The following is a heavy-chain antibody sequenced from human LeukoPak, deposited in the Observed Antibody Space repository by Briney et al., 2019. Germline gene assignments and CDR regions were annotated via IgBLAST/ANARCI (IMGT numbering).Heavy chain of an antibody. CDR2: INWNGGST. CDR3: ARAPPQWELRAGYLGVFDI. V-gene: IGHV3-20*04. CDR1: GFTFDDYG. Sequence: PGGSLRLSCAASGFTFDDYGMSWVRQAPGKGLEWVSGINWNGGSTGYADSVKGRFTISRDNAKNSLYLQMNSLRAEDTALYYCARAPPQWELRAGYLGVFDIWGQGTMVTVSS. J-gene: IGHJ3*02. D-gene: IGHD1-26*01.